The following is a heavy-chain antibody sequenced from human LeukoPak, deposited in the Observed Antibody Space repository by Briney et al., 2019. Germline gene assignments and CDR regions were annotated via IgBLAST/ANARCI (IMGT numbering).Heavy chain of an antibody. D-gene: IGHD3-22*01. CDR3: ARDEGGYYDSSGYYWTSEGFDY. V-gene: IGHV3-30-3*01. Sequence: GSLRLSCAASGFTFSSYAMHWVRQAPGKGLEWVAVISYDGSNKYYADSVKGRFTISRDNSKNTLYLQMNSLRAEDTAVYYCARDEGGYYDSSGYYWTSEGFDYWGQGTLVTVSS. J-gene: IGHJ4*02. CDR1: GFTFSSYA. CDR2: ISYDGSNK.